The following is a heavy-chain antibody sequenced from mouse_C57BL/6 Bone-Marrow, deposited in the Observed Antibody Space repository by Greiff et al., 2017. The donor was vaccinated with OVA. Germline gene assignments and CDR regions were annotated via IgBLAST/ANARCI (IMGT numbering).Heavy chain of an antibody. D-gene: IGHD2-1*01. CDR3: ARSGGIYYGNYNYAMDY. V-gene: IGHV14-2*01. Sequence: VQLQQSGAELVKPGASVKLSCTASGFNIKDYYMHWVKQRTEQGLEWIGRIDPEDGETKYAPKFKGKATIPADTSSNTAYLQLSSLTSEDTAVYYCARSGGIYYGNYNYAMDYWGQGTSVTVSS. J-gene: IGHJ4*01. CDR1: GFNIKDYY. CDR2: IDPEDGET.